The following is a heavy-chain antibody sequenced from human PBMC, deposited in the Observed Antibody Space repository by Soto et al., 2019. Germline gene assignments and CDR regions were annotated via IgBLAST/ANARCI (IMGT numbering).Heavy chain of an antibody. CDR2: INPNGGST. Sequence: QVQLVQSGAEVKNPGASVKVSCKASGYTFTSFYIHWVRQAPGQGLEWMSIINPNGGSTNYAQNLQGRVTLTRDTSTNTVYMELSSLRSEDTAVYYCARGLTSGDYWGQRTLVTVSS. V-gene: IGHV1-46*01. CDR1: GYTFTSFY. J-gene: IGHJ4*02. CDR3: ARGLTSGDY.